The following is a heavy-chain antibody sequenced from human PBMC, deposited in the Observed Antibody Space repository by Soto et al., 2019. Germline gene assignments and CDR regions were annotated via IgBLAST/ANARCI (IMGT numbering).Heavy chain of an antibody. J-gene: IGHJ4*02. D-gene: IGHD3-10*01. Sequence: VQLLESGGGLVKPGGSLRLSCAASGFTFSSYAMHWVRQAPGKGLEWVAVISYDGSNKYYADSVKGRFTISRDNSKNTLYLQMNSLRAEDTAVYYCARDGDGTFDYWGQGTLVTVSS. V-gene: IGHV3-30-3*01. CDR2: ISYDGSNK. CDR1: GFTFSSYA. CDR3: ARDGDGTFDY.